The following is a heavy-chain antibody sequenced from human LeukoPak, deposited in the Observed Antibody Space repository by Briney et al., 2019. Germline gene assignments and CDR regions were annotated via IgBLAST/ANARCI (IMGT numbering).Heavy chain of an antibody. CDR2: INHSGST. J-gene: IGHJ4*02. CDR3: GTSGGVFDY. V-gene: IGHV4-34*08. D-gene: IGHD3-10*01. Sequence: GSLRLSCAASGFTFSGYYWSWIRQPPGKGLEWIGEINHSGSTNYNPSLKSRVTISVDTSKNQFSLKLSSVTAADTAVYYCGTSGGVFDYWGQGTLVTVSS. CDR1: GFTFSGYY.